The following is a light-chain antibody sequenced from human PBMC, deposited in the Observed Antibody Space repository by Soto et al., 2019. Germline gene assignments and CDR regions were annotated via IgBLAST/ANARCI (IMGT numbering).Light chain of an antibody. CDR1: NIGSKS. Sequence: SYELTQPPSVSVAPGKTARITCGGNNIGSKSVHWYQQKPRQAPVLVIYYDSDRPLGIPERFSGSNSGNTATLTISRVEAGDEADYYCQGWDSSSDHVIFGGGTKLTVL. V-gene: IGLV3-21*04. CDR2: YDS. J-gene: IGLJ2*01. CDR3: QGWDSSSDHVI.